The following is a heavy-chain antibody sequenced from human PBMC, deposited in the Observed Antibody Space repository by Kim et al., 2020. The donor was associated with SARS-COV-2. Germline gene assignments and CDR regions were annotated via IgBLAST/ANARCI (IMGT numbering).Heavy chain of an antibody. Sequence: SETLSLTCTVSGGSISGYYWSWIRQSPGKGLEWIGYISYSGSTKYSPSLKSRVTISVDTSKNQFSLRLSSVTAADTAMYYCARLPGGGAYYGSHYYYGL. V-gene: IGHV4-59*01. D-gene: IGHD3-10*01. CDR2: ISYSGST. CDR3: ARLPGGGAYYGSHYYYGL. J-gene: IGHJ6*01. CDR1: GGSISGYY.